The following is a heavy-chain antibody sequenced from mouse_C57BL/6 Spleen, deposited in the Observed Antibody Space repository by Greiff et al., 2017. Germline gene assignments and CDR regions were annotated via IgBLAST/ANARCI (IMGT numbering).Heavy chain of an antibody. V-gene: IGHV1-82*01. J-gene: IGHJ2*01. D-gene: IGHD1-1*01. CDR2: IYPGDGDT. CDR3: ARSFATVVATSDVDG. Sequence: VQLQQSGPELVKPGASVKISCKASGYAFSSSWMNWVKQRPGKGLEWIGRIYPGDGDTNYNGKFKGKATLTADKSSSTAYMQLSSLTSEDSAVYVCARSFATVVATSDVDGWGQGTTLTVSS. CDR1: GYAFSSSW.